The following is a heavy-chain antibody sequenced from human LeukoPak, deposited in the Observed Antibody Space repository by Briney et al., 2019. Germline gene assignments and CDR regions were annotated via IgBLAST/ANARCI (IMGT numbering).Heavy chain of an antibody. J-gene: IGHJ5*02. CDR2: ISGGGERT. D-gene: IGHD6-19*01. V-gene: IGHV3-23*01. Sequence: GGSLRLSXAASGIVFSNTAMNWARQSPGRGLEWVSAISGGGERTFYADSVKGRFTISRDNSKNMVYLQMNSLRADDTAIYYCGKDGGQYSSGPEFDPRGQGALVTVSS. CDR1: GIVFSNTA. CDR3: GKDGGQYSSGPEFDP.